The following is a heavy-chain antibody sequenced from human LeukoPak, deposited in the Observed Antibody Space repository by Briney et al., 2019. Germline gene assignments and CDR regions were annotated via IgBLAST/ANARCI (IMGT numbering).Heavy chain of an antibody. CDR3: ARDNYFYYYMDV. V-gene: IGHV3-23*01. J-gene: IGHJ6*03. Sequence: GGSLRLSCAASGFTFSSYAMSWVRQAPGKGLEWVSALSGSGGSTYYADSVKGRFTISRDNAKKSLYLQMNSLRGEDTAVYYCARDNYFYYYMDVWGKGTTVTISS. CDR2: LSGSGGST. CDR1: GFTFSSYA.